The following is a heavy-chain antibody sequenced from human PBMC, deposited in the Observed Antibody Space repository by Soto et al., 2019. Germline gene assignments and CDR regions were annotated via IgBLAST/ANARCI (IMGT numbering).Heavy chain of an antibody. V-gene: IGHV4-34*01. J-gene: IGHJ4*02. CDR2: INHSGST. CDR1: GGSFSGYY. D-gene: IGHD3-3*01. CDR3: ARGRHDFWSGRTSSYFDY. Sequence: SETLSLTCAVYGGSFSGYYWSWIRQPPGKGLEWIGEINHSGSTNYNPSLKSRVTISVGTSKNQFSLKLSSVTAADTAVYYCARGRHDFWSGRTSSYFDYWGQGTLVTVSS.